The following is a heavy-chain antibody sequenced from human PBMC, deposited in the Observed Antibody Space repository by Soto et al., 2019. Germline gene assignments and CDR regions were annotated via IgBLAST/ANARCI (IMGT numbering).Heavy chain of an antibody. J-gene: IGHJ4*02. CDR2: INAGNGNT. CDR1: GYTFTSCA. V-gene: IGHV1-3*01. D-gene: IGHD2-21*01. Sequence: ASVKVSCKASGYTFTSCAMHWVRQAPGQRLEWMGWINAGNGNTKYSQKFQGRVTITRDTSASTAYMELSSLRSEDTAVYYCARNDAYCGGDCYLTYFDYWGQGTLVTVSS. CDR3: ARNDAYCGGDCYLTYFDY.